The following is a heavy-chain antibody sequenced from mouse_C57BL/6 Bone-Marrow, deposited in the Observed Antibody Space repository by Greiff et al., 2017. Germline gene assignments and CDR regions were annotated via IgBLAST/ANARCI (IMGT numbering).Heavy chain of an antibody. CDR2: INPNNGGT. CDR3: ARRGYWYFDV. CDR1: GYTFTDYY. J-gene: IGHJ1*03. V-gene: IGHV1-26*01. Sequence: VQLQQSGPELVKPGASVKISCKASGYTFTDYYMNWVKQSHGKSLEWIGDINPNNGGTSYNQKFKGKATLTVTKSSSTAYMELRSLTSEDSSVYYCARRGYWYFDVWGTGTTVTVSS.